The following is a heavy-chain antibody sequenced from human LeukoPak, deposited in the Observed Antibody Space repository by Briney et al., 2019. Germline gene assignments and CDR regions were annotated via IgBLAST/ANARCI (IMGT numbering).Heavy chain of an antibody. CDR2: SKDKAAGYAT. V-gene: IGHV3-72*01. D-gene: IGHD3-22*01. CDR3: ARDVRGGYYLDP. Sequence: GGSLRLSCAASGFTFSDQHMDWVRQPPGKGLEWVGCSKDKAAGYATEYAAFVQGRFTIPRDHSQNSLFLQMNNLQSEDTAVYDCARDVRGGYYLDPWGQGTLVTVSS. CDR1: GFTFSDQH. J-gene: IGHJ5*02.